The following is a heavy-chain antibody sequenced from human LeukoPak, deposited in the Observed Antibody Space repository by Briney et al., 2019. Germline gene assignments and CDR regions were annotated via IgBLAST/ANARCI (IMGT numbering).Heavy chain of an antibody. J-gene: IGHJ4*02. CDR3: ARTSYSSSWYYFDY. CDR1: GGSISSGGYY. Sequence: ASQTLSLTCTVSGGSISSGGYYWSWIRQHPGKGLEWIGYIYYSWSTYYNPSLKSRVTISVDTSKNQFSLKLSSVTAADTAVYYCARTSYSSSWYYFDYWGQGTLVTVSS. D-gene: IGHD6-13*01. V-gene: IGHV4-31*03. CDR2: IYYSWST.